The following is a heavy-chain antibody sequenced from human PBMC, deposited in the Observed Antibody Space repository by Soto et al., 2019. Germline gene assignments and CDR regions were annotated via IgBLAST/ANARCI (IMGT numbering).Heavy chain of an antibody. V-gene: IGHV4-61*01. CDR2: IYYSGST. J-gene: IGHJ4*02. Sequence: SETLSLTCTVSGGSVSSVSYYWSWIRQPPGKGLEWIGYIYYSGSTNYNPSLKSRVTMSVDTSKNQFSLKLSSVTAADTAVYYCARGEIYYKSSTGYYHPFYFDYCGQGTLVTVSS. CDR1: GGSVSSVSYY. CDR3: ARGEIYYKSSTGYYHPFYFDY. D-gene: IGHD3-9*01.